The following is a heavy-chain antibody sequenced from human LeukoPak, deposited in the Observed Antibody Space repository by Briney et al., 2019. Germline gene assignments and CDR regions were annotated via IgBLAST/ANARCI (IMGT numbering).Heavy chain of an antibody. CDR2: IYSGGSS. Sequence: GGSLRLSRAASGLTVGLKCMSSVRQAPGKGLEWVSIIYSGGSSYYADSVKGRFTVSRDTSKNTLYLQMNSLRAEDTAVYYCATRPDGNDVPYFDYWGQGTLVTVSS. D-gene: IGHD5-12*01. J-gene: IGHJ4*02. CDR3: ATRPDGNDVPYFDY. CDR1: GLTVGLKC. V-gene: IGHV3-66*01.